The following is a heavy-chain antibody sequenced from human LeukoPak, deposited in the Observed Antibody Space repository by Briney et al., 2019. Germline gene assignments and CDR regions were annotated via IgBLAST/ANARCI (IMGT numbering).Heavy chain of an antibody. CDR2: ISVYIGNT. CDR3: ARDSPLRYCSSTSRYTTGDGPWFDP. V-gene: IGHV1-18*01. J-gene: IGHJ5*02. D-gene: IGHD2-2*02. Sequence: GASVKVSCEASGYTFTSYGISWVRQAPGQGLEWMGWISVYIGNTNYAQKLQGRVTMTTDTSTSTAYMELRSLRSDDTAVYYCARDSPLRYCSSTSRYTTGDGPWFDPWGQGTLVTVSS. CDR1: GYTFTSYG.